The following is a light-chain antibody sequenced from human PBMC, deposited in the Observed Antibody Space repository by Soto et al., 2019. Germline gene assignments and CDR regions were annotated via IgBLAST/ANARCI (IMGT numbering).Light chain of an antibody. CDR3: QQYNGWPYT. Sequence: EIVMTQSPATLSVSPGERATLSCRASQSVSRNLAWYRQKPGQAPRLLIYGASTRATATPARFSGSGSGTEFTLTISSLQSEDFAVYYCQQYNGWPYTFGQGIKLEIK. CDR1: QSVSRN. V-gene: IGKV3-15*01. CDR2: GAS. J-gene: IGKJ2*01.